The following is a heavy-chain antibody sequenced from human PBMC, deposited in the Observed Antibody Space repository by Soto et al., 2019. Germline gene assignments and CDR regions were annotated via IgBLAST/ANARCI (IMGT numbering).Heavy chain of an antibody. D-gene: IGHD3-16*01. Sequence: PGGSLRLSCAASGFTFSDYYMTWIRQAPGKGLEWVSYTSSSGADKYYADSVKGRFTISRDNTKNSLYLQMNSLRAEDTAVYYCARDRLATNYYFDYWGQGTLVTVSS. CDR2: TSSSGADK. CDR1: GFTFSDYY. V-gene: IGHV3-11*01. CDR3: ARDRLATNYYFDY. J-gene: IGHJ4*02.